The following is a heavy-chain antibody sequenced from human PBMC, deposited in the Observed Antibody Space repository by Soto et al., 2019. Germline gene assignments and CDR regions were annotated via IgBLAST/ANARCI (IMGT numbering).Heavy chain of an antibody. CDR3: ARAERRWLQETDY. V-gene: IGHV4-31*03. Sequence: QVQLQESGPGLLKPSQTLSLTCTVSGGSVSSGDYYWSWIRQHPGKGLEWIGNIHYSGNPLYNPSLESRLTRSVDTSKNQFSLKLRSVTAADTAIYFCARAERRWLQETDYWGQGTLVTVSS. CDR1: GGSVSSGDYY. D-gene: IGHD5-12*01. CDR2: IHYSGNP. J-gene: IGHJ4*02.